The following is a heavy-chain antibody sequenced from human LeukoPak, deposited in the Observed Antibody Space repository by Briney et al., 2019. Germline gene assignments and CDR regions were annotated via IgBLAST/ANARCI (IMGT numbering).Heavy chain of an antibody. J-gene: IGHJ5*02. CDR2: INPSSGAS. D-gene: IGHD3-22*01. CDR3: ASVMGYYYDSSGYYHNWFDP. Sequence: GASVKVSCKASGYTFTSYYMHWVRQAPGQGLEWMGIINPSSGASRYAQKFQGRVTMTRDMSTSTVYMELSSLRSEDTAVYYCASVMGYYYDSSGYYHNWFDPWGQGTLVTVSS. V-gene: IGHV1-46*01. CDR1: GYTFTSYY.